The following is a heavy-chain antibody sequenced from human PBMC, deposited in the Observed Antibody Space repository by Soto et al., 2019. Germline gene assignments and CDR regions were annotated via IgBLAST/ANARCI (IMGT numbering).Heavy chain of an antibody. J-gene: IGHJ6*02. V-gene: IGHV1-69*13. CDR3: ARALRIAAAGTHTYYYGMDV. D-gene: IGHD6-13*01. Sequence: SVKVSCKASGGTFSSYAISWVRQAPGQGLEWMGGIIPIFGTANYAQEFQGRVAITADESTSTAYMELSSLRSEDTAVYYCARALRIAAAGTHTYYYGMDVWGQGTTVTVSS. CDR2: IIPIFGTA. CDR1: GGTFSSYA.